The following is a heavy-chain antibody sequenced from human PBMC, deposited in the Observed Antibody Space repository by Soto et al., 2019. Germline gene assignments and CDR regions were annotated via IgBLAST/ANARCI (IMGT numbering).Heavy chain of an antibody. D-gene: IGHD5-18*01. J-gene: IGHJ6*02. CDR3: ARDLTHLTAMVSRVYGMDV. CDR2: ISYDGSNK. CDR1: GFTFSSYA. V-gene: IGHV3-30-3*01. Sequence: PGGSLRLSCAASGFTFSSYAMHWVRQAPGKGLEWVAVISYDGSNKYYADSVKGRFTISRDNSKNTPYLQMNSLRAEDTAVYYCARDLTHLTAMVSRVYGMDVWGQWTTVTVSS.